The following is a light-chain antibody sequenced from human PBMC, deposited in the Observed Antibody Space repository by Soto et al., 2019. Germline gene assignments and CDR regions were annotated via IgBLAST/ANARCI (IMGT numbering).Light chain of an antibody. V-gene: IGLV2-14*01. Sequence: QSALTQPASVSGSPGQSITISCTGTSSDVGGYNYVSWYQQHPGKAPKLMIYEVSNRPSGVSNRFSGSKSSNTASLTISGLQAEDEADYYCSSYTSSSTPVFGGGTKVTVL. CDR2: EVS. CDR3: SSYTSSSTPV. J-gene: IGLJ2*01. CDR1: SSDVGGYNY.